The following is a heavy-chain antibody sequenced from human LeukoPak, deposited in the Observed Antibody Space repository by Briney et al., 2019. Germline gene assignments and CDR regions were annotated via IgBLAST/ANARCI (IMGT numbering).Heavy chain of an antibody. D-gene: IGHD3-3*01. CDR1: GFTFSSYG. V-gene: IGHV3-33*01. J-gene: IGHJ3*02. CDR3: ARWRPIDAFDI. Sequence: GRSLRLSCAASGFTFSSYGMHWVRQAPGKGLEWVAVIWYDGSNKYYADSVKGRFTISRDNSKNTLYLQMNSLRAEDTAVYYCARWRPIDAFDIWGQGTMVIVSS. CDR2: IWYDGSNK.